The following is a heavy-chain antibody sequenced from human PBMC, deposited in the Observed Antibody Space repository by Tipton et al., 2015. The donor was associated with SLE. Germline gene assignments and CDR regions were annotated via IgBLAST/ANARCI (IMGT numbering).Heavy chain of an antibody. Sequence: TLSLTCTVSGGSISSYYWSWIRQPPGKGLEWIGYIYYSGSTNYNPSLMSRVTISVDTSKNQFSLKRSSVTAADTAVYYCSRGTTVILCYYRSRLTLVTVSS. J-gene: IGHJ4*02. D-gene: IGHD4-17*01. CDR2: IYYSGST. CDR3: SRGTTVILCYY. CDR1: GGSISSYY. V-gene: IGHV4-59*01.